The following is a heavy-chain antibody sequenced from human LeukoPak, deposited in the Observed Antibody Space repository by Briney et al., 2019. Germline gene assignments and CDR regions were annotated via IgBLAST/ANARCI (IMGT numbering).Heavy chain of an antibody. CDR2: INPTGDST. V-gene: IGHV1-46*01. Sequence: GASVKVSCKASGDTFTNYYMHWVRQAPGQGLEWMGIINPTGDSTRYAQEFQGRVTITRDTSTSTVYMELSSLISEDTAVDYCARWAGARPGGYSDFWTGPYDYWGQGSLVTVSS. J-gene: IGHJ4*02. CDR3: ARWAGARPGGYSDFWTGPYDY. CDR1: GDTFTNYY. D-gene: IGHD3-3*01.